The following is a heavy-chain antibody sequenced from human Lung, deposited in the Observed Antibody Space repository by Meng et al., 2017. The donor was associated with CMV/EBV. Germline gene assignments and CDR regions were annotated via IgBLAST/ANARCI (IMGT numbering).Heavy chain of an antibody. CDR1: GFISSSYW. V-gene: IGHV3-7*04. D-gene: IGHD2-2*01. Sequence: GXXRLXXAASGFISSSYWMSWVRQAPGKGREWVANIKQDRSEKYYVDCVKGRFTISRDNAKNSLYLQMNRLRAEDTAVYYCSRAIVVPAAPDYDYYGMDVXGQGXTLTVSS. J-gene: IGHJ6*02. CDR3: SRAIVVPAAPDYDYYGMDV. CDR2: IKQDRSEK.